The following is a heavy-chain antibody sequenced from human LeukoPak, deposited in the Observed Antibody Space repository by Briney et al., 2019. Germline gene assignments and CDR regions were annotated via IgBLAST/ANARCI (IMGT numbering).Heavy chain of an antibody. J-gene: IGHJ6*02. CDR2: IFYSGAA. Sequence: PSETLSLTCTVSGGSISSSDYYWGWVRQPPGKGLEWIGSIFYSGAAHCNPSLKSRVTISVDTSNNQFSLMLSSVTAADTAVYYCARGRIAAAPVAGMDVWGQGTTVTVSS. CDR1: GGSISSSDYY. D-gene: IGHD6-13*01. V-gene: IGHV4-39*01. CDR3: ARGRIAAAPVAGMDV.